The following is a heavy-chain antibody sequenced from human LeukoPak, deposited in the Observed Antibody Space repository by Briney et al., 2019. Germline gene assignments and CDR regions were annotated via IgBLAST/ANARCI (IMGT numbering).Heavy chain of an antibody. CDR1: GFSFSGYS. CDR2: ISSGSRTI. V-gene: IGHV3-48*04. Sequence: GSLRLSCAASGFSFSGYSMNWVRQAPGKGLDWVSYISSGSRTIFYAESVKGRFTISRDNAKNLLYLETNSLRAEDTAVYYCVRESIRGTRDFDYWGQGTLVTVSS. CDR3: VRESIRGTRDFDY. D-gene: IGHD2-21*01. J-gene: IGHJ4*02.